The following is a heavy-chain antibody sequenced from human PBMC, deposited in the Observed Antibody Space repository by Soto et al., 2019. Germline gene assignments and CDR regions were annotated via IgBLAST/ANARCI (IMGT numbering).Heavy chain of an antibody. CDR1: GDSMSNYY. J-gene: IGHJ6*02. D-gene: IGHD1-26*01. V-gene: IGHV4-59*01. CDR2: TYYTGTT. Sequence: SETLSLTCNVSGDSMSNYYWTWIRQPPGKGLEWIGYTYYTGTTNYNTFLKSRVTISLDTSKNQFSLKLTSVTAADTAVYYCARASFTTIAMDVWGQGTTVTVSS. CDR3: ARASFTTIAMDV.